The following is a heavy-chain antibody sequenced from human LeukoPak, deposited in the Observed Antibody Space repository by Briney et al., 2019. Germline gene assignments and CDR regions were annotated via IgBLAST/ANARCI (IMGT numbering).Heavy chain of an antibody. CDR2: IRSKANSYAT. CDR1: GFTFSGSA. D-gene: IGHD5-18*01. J-gene: IGHJ6*03. CDR3: TRRGSGYSYGPYYYYMDV. V-gene: IGHV3-73*01. Sequence: GGSLRLSCAASGFTFSGSAMHWVRQASGKGLEWVGRIRSKANSYATAYAASVKGRFTISRDDSKNTAYLQMNSLKTEDTAVYYCTRRGSGYSYGPYYYYMDVWGKGTTVTVSS.